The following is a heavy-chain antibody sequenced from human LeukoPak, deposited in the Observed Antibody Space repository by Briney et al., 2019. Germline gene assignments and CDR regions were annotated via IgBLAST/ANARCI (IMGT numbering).Heavy chain of an antibody. CDR1: GFSLSTRGMR. CDR3: ARSIYYYDTSGYSSPFDS. J-gene: IGHJ4*02. D-gene: IGHD3-22*01. V-gene: IGHV2-70*04. CDR2: SEWNDDK. Sequence: SGXTLVNPTQPLTLTCTFSGFSLSTRGMRVSWIRQPPGKALEWLAQSEWNDDKFYSTSLKTRLTISKDTSKNQVVLTMTNMDPVDTATYYCARSIYYYDTSGYSSPFDSWGQGTLVTVSS.